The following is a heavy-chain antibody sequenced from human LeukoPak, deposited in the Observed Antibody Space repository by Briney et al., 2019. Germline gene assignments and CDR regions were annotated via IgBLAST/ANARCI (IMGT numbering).Heavy chain of an antibody. CDR2: ISYDGSNK. V-gene: IGHV3-30*04. J-gene: IGHJ5*02. CDR3: AKDAYDILTGYYNGRWFDP. D-gene: IGHD3-9*01. Sequence: PGGSLRLSCAASGFTFSSYAMHWVRQAPGKGLEWVAVISYDGSNKYYADSVKGRFTISRDNSKNTLYLQMNSLRAEDTAVYYWAKDAYDILTGYYNGRWFDPWGQGTLVTVSS. CDR1: GFTFSSYA.